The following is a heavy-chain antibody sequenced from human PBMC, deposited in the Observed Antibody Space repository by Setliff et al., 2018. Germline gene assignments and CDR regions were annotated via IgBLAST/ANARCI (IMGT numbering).Heavy chain of an antibody. Sequence: TSETLSLTCTVSGGSISRSSYYWGWIRQPPGKGLEWIGSIYHTGTTYYNPSLKSRVTISVDTSKNQFSLRLSSVTAADTAVYFCARDYGPNDYWGQGSLVTAPQ. J-gene: IGHJ4*02. CDR1: GGSISRSSYY. CDR3: ARDYGPNDY. V-gene: IGHV4-39*07. D-gene: IGHD3-16*01. CDR2: IYHTGTT.